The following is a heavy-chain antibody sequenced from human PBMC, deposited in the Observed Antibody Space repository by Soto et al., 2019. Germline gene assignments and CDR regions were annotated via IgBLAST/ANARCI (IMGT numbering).Heavy chain of an antibody. CDR2: IYPGDSDT. CDR1: GYDVTSYW. CDR3: ARYKGDYYYYGMDV. V-gene: IGHV5-51*01. J-gene: IGHJ6*02. D-gene: IGHD2-2*02. Sequence: GESLKISCNGPGYDVTSYWIGWVRQMPGKGLEWMGIIYPGDSDTRYSSSFQGKVTTSADKSIRTAYMQWSSLKASDTAISYCARYKGDYYYYGMDVWGQGTTVTVSS.